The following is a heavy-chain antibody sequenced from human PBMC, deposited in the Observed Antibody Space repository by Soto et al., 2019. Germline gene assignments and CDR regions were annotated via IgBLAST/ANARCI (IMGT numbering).Heavy chain of an antibody. CDR3: ARLYSSGWYFDY. D-gene: IGHD6-19*01. Sequence: SVKVSCKASGGTFSSYAISWVRQAPGQGLEWMGGIIPIFGTANYAQKFQGRVTITADESTSTAYMELSSLRSEDTAVYYCARLYSSGWYFDYWGQGTLVTVSS. J-gene: IGHJ4*02. CDR2: IIPIFGTA. V-gene: IGHV1-69*13. CDR1: GGTFSSYA.